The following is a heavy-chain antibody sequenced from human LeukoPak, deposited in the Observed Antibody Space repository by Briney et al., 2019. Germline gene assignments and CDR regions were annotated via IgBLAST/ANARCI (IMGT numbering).Heavy chain of an antibody. Sequence: SVKVSCKASGYTFTSYGISWVRQAPGQGLEWMGRIIPIFGTANYAQKFQGRVTITTDESTSTAYTELSSLRSEDTAVYHCARDLGESYWYFDLWGRGTLVTVSS. CDR1: GYTFTSYG. V-gene: IGHV1-69*05. J-gene: IGHJ2*01. CDR2: IIPIFGTA. D-gene: IGHD2-21*01. CDR3: ARDLGESYWYFDL.